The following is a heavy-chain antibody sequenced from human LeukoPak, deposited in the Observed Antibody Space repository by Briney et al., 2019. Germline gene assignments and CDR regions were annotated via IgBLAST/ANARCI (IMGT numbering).Heavy chain of an antibody. CDR1: GFTVSSTY. Sequence: GGSLRLSCAASGFTVSSTYMSWVRQAPGKGLEWVSVFYSDAITYYANTVKGRFTISRDNSKSMLYLQMNSLRVEDMAVYYCARRLSTGYYEFWGQGTLVTVSS. CDR2: FYSDAIT. J-gene: IGHJ4*02. CDR3: ARRLSTGYYEF. V-gene: IGHV3-66*01. D-gene: IGHD3-9*01.